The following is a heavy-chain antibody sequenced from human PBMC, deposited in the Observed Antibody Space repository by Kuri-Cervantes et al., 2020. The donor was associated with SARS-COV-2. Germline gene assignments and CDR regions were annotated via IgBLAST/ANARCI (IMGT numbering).Heavy chain of an antibody. V-gene: IGHV4-38-2*01. CDR1: GYSISSGYY. CDR3: ARHGGQTNWGKGDY. CDR2: IYHSGST. Sequence: SQTLSLTCAVSGYSISSGYYWGWIRQPPGKGLEWIGSIYHSGSTYYNPPLKSRVTISVDTSKNQFSLKLSSVTAADTAVYYCARHGGQTNWGKGDYWGQGTLVTVSS. D-gene: IGHD7-27*01. J-gene: IGHJ4*02.